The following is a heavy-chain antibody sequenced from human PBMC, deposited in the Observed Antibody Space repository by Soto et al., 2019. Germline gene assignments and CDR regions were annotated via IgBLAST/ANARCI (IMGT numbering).Heavy chain of an antibody. J-gene: IGHJ6*02. V-gene: IGHV1-18*01. CDR2: VSGYSGHS. CDR1: NETLTTYG. Sequence: QVHLVQSGAEVKKPGASVKVSCKASNETLTTYGISWVRQAPGQGLEWMGWVSGYSGHSSSAQEFQDRVIMTTDTSRNTAYMELRTRTFNAAPVYFRARDSSSSGYWSGMDVSGQAPTVTVSS. D-gene: IGHD6-6*01. CDR3: ARDSSSSGYWSGMDV.